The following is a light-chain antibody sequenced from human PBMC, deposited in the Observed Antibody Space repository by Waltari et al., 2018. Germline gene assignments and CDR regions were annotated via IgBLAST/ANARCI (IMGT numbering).Light chain of an antibody. J-gene: IGLJ3*02. CDR1: NNL. Sequence: QSALTQPASVSGSPGQSITIPCPGTNNLVSWYQQFPGKVPKLVIYATTERPSGVSNRFSGSKSGDTASLTISGLQPGDEADYYCCSYEPFNRVFGGGTKLTVL. CDR2: ATT. CDR3: CSYEPFNRV. V-gene: IGLV2-23*01.